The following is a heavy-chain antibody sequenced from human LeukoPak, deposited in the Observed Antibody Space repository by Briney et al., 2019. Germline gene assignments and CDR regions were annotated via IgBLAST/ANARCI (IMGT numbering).Heavy chain of an antibody. CDR1: GGSISSSTYY. J-gene: IGHJ4*02. Sequence: PSETLSLTCTVSGGSISSSTYYWGWIRQPPGKGLEWIGNIYYSGSTYYYPSLKSRVTMSVDTSKNQFSLKLSSVTAADTAVYYCATSLRDYGDYVIDFWGQGTLVTVSS. V-gene: IGHV4-39*01. D-gene: IGHD4-17*01. CDR3: ATSLRDYGDYVIDF. CDR2: IYYSGST.